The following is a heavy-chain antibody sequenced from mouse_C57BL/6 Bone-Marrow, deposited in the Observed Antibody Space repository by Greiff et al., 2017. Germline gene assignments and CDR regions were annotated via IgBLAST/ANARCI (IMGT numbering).Heavy chain of an antibody. Sequence: VKLLESGPELVKPGASVKLSCKASGYTFTSYDINWVKQRPGQGLEWIGWIYPRDGSTKYNEKFKGKATLTVDTPSSTAYMELHSLISEDSADYFCARLEFDGSSGDWYFDVWGTGTTVTVSS. V-gene: IGHV1-85*01. J-gene: IGHJ1*03. CDR3: ARLEFDGSSGDWYFDV. CDR1: GYTFTSYD. D-gene: IGHD1-1*01. CDR2: IYPRDGST.